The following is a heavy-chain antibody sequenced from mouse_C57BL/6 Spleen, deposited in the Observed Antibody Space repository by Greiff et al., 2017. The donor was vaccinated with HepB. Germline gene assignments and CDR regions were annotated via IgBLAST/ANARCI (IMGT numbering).Heavy chain of an antibody. CDR2: IYPGDGDT. D-gene: IGHD2-3*01. J-gene: IGHJ1*03. CDR1: GYAFSSSW. V-gene: IGHV1-82*01. CDR3: ASWEGYYPRYIDV. Sequence: VKLQESGPELVKPGASVKISCKASGYAFSSSWMNWVKQRPGKGLEWIGRIYPGDGDTNYNGKFKGKATMTADKSSSTAYMQLSSLTSEDSAVYFCASWEGYYPRYIDVWGTGTTVTVSS.